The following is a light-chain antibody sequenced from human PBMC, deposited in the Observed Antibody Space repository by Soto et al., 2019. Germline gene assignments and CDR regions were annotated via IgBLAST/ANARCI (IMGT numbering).Light chain of an antibody. CDR3: QSYESSPSGYV. V-gene: IGLV2-14*01. CDR2: EVS. J-gene: IGLJ1*01. Sequence: QSVLAQPASVSGSPGQSITISCTGTSSDVGGYNYVSWYQQHPGKAPKLMIYEVSNRPSGVSNRFSGSKSDNTASLTISGLQAEDEADYYCQSYESSPSGYVFGTGTKVTVL. CDR1: SSDVGGYNY.